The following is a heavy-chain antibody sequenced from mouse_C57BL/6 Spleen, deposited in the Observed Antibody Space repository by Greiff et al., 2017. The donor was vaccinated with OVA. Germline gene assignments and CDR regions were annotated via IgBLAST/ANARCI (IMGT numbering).Heavy chain of an antibody. D-gene: IGHD1-1*01. CDR2: ISYDGSN. CDR3: ASLITTVVATPAY. J-gene: IGHJ3*01. CDR1: GYSITSGYY. V-gene: IGHV3-6*01. Sequence: EVKLMESGPGLVKPSQSLSLTCSVTGYSITSGYYWNWIRQFPGNKLEWMGYISYDGSNNYNPSLKNRISITRDTSKNQFFLKLNSVTTEDTATYYCASLITTVVATPAYWGQGTLVTVSA.